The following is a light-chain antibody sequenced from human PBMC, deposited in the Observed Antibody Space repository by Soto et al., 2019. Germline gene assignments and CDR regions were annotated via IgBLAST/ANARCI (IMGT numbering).Light chain of an antibody. CDR2: GAS. V-gene: IGKV3-20*01. CDR1: QSVSSN. CDR3: QQYGSSRWT. Sequence: EVGIKQSGAALSVSPGERATLSCRASQSVSSNLAWYQQKPGQAPRLLIYGASSRATGIPDRFSGSGSGTDFTLTISRLEPEDFAVYYCQQYGSSRWTFGQGTKVDIK. J-gene: IGKJ1*01.